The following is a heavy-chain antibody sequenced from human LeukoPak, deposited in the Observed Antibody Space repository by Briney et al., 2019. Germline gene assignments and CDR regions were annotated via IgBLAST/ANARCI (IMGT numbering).Heavy chain of an antibody. Sequence: GGFLRLSCAASGFTFSNYGMHWVRQAPGKGLEWVAFIRYDDINKYYADSVKGRFTISRDNSKNTLYLQMNSLRAEDTAVYYCARESESPDYYDSSGYYVNWFDPWGQGTLVTVSS. J-gene: IGHJ5*02. V-gene: IGHV3-30*02. CDR2: IRYDDINK. D-gene: IGHD3-22*01. CDR1: GFTFSNYG. CDR3: ARESESPDYYDSSGYYVNWFDP.